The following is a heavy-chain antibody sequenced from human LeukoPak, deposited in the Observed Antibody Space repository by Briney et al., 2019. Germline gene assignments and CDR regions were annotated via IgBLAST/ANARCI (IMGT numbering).Heavy chain of an antibody. CDR2: INHSGST. CDR1: GRSFSGYY. D-gene: IGHD3-3*01. CDR3: ARGAITIFGVVIIRGNWFDP. V-gene: IGHV4-34*01. Sequence: SETLSLTCAVYGRSFSGYYWSWIRQPPGKGLEWIGEINHSGSTNYNPSLNSRVTISVDTSKNQFSLELSSVTAADTAVYYCARGAITIFGVVIIRGNWFDPWGQGTLVTVSS. J-gene: IGHJ5*02.